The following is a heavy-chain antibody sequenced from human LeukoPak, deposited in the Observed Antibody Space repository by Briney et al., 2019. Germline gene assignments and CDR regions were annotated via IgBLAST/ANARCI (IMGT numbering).Heavy chain of an antibody. V-gene: IGHV3-23*01. J-gene: IGHJ4*02. CDR2: ISGSGGST. CDR3: ARGGVRRGYYDY. Sequence: PPGGSLRLSCAASGFTFSSYAMSWVRQAPGKGLEWVSAISGSGGSTYYADSVKGRFTISRDNAKNSLYLQMNSLRTEDTAVYYCARGGVRRGYYDYWGQGTLVTVSS. CDR1: GFTFSSYA. D-gene: IGHD1-14*01.